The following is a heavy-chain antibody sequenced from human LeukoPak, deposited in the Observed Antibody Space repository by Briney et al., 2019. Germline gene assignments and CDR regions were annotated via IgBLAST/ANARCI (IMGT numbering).Heavy chain of an antibody. D-gene: IGHD2-15*01. J-gene: IGHJ5*02. V-gene: IGHV3-66*01. CDR2: IYSGGST. Sequence: GGSLRLSCAASGFTVSSNYMSWVRQAPGKGLEWVSVIYSGGSTYYADSVKGRFTISRDNSKNTLYLQMNSLRAEDTAVYYCAGDVVAQNWFDPWGQGTLVTVSS. CDR3: AGDVVAQNWFDP. CDR1: GFTVSSNY.